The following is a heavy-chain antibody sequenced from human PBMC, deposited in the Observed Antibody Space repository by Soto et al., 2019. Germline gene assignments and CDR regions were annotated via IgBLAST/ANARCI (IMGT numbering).Heavy chain of an antibody. CDR1: GGSISSGGYS. CDR2: IYHSGST. J-gene: IGHJ4*02. V-gene: IGHV4-30-2*01. Sequence: SETLSLTCAVSGGSISSGGYSWSWIRQPPGKGLEWIGYIYHSGSTYYNPSLKSRVTISVDRSKNQSSLKLSSVTAADTAVYYCARGRFVGDYGWYYFDYWGLGTLVTVSS. CDR3: ARGRFVGDYGWYYFDY. D-gene: IGHD4-17*01.